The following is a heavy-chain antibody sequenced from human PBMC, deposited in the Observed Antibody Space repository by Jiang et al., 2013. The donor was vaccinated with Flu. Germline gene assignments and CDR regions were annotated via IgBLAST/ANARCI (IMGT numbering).Heavy chain of an antibody. J-gene: IGHJ4*02. Sequence: SQTLSLTCAISGDSVSSNSAAWNWIRQSPSRGLEWLGRTYYRSKWYNDYAVSVKSRITINPDTSKNQFSLQLNSVTPEDTAVYYCARGEYYYDSSGYYYTFFDYWGQGTLVTVSS. CDR1: GDSVSSNSAA. D-gene: IGHD3-22*01. CDR2: TYYRSKWYN. V-gene: IGHV6-1*01. CDR3: ARGEYYYDSSGYYYTFFDY.